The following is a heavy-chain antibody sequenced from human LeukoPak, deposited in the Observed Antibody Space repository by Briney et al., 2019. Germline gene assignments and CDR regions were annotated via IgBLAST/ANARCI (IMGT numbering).Heavy chain of an antibody. D-gene: IGHD4-23*01. Sequence: PGGSLRLSCAASGFIFDDYAMHWVRQAPGKGLEWVSGISWNSGSIGYADSVKGRFTISRDNAKNSLYLQMNSLRAEDMALYYCAKAVDYGGNSDAFDIWGQGTMVTVSP. CDR2: ISWNSGSI. CDR3: AKAVDYGGNSDAFDI. V-gene: IGHV3-9*03. J-gene: IGHJ3*02. CDR1: GFIFDDYA.